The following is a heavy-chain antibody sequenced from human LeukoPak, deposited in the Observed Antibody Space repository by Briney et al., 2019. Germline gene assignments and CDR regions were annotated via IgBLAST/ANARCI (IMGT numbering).Heavy chain of an antibody. V-gene: IGHV4-38-2*01. CDR1: GYSISSGYY. D-gene: IGHD6-6*01. J-gene: IGHJ6*03. Sequence: SETLSLTCAVSGYSISSGYYWGWIRQPPGKGLEWIGSIYHSGSTYYNPSLKSRVTISVDTSKNQFSLKLSSVTAADTAVYYCAAGSSSTEPLLCYYYYMDVWGKGTTVTVSS. CDR3: AAGSSSTEPLLCYYYYMDV. CDR2: IYHSGST.